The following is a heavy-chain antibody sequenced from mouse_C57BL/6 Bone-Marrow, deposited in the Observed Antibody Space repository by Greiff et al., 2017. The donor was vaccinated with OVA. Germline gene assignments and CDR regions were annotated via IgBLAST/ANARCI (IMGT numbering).Heavy chain of an antibody. V-gene: IGHV1-82*01. D-gene: IGHD2-5*01. CDR3: ARYNSNWYFDV. J-gene: IGHJ1*03. CDR1: GYAFSSSW. Sequence: VQLQQSGPELVKPGASVKISCKASGYAFSSSWMNWVKQRPGKGLEWIGRIYPGDGDTNYNGKFKGKATLTADKSSSTAYMQLSSLTSEDSAVDFCARYNSNWYFDVWGTGTTVTVSS. CDR2: IYPGDGDT.